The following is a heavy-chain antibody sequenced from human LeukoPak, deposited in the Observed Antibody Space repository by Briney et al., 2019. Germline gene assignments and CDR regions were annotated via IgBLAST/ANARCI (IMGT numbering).Heavy chain of an antibody. CDR2: IYYSGST. D-gene: IGHD5-18*01. J-gene: IGHJ5*02. V-gene: IGHV4-39*07. CDR3: ARVAKGGYRKSQFDP. Sequence: SETLSLTCTVSGGSISSSSYYWGWLRQPPGKGLEWIGSIYYSGSTYYNPSLKSRVTISVDTSKNQFSLKLSSVTAADTAVYYCARVAKGGYRKSQFDPWGQGTLVTVSS. CDR1: GGSISSSSYY.